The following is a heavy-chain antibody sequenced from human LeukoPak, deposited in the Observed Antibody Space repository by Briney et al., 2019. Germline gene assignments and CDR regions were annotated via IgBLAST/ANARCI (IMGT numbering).Heavy chain of an antibody. Sequence: GGSLRLSCTASGFTFSNHGLHWVRQAPGKGLEWMALIWYDGSKRYYADSVQGRFTISRDDSKNTLFLQMNSLRAEDTAVYYCARDWSVVGFDYWGQGTLVTVSS. CDR1: GFTFSNHG. D-gene: IGHD2-15*01. CDR2: IWYDGSKR. CDR3: ARDWSVVGFDY. V-gene: IGHV3-33*01. J-gene: IGHJ4*02.